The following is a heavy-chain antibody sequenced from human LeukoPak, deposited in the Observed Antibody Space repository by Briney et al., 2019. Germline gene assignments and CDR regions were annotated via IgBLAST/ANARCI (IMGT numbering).Heavy chain of an antibody. J-gene: IGHJ3*02. Sequence: QPGGSLRLSCAASGFTFSGCAMHWVRQAPGKGLEWVAVVSYDGIIKYYADSVKGRFTISRDNAKNSLYLQMNSLRAEDTAVYYCARTTGTYYYDSSGYHDAFDIWGQGTMVTVSS. V-gene: IGHV3-30*04. CDR3: ARTTGTYYYDSSGYHDAFDI. CDR2: VSYDGIIK. CDR1: GFTFSGCA. D-gene: IGHD3-22*01.